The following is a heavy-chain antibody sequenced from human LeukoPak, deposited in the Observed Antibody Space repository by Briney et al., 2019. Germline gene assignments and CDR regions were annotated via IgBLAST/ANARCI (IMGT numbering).Heavy chain of an antibody. CDR2: INHSGST. J-gene: IGHJ4*02. CDR3: ATGVVTAVC. Sequence: GSLRLSCAASGFTFSSYAMSWVRQPPGKGLEWIGEINHSGSTNYNPSLKSRVTISVDTSKNQFSLKLSSVTAADTAVYYCATGVVTAVCWGQGTLVTVSS. CDR1: GFTFSSYA. D-gene: IGHD2-21*02. V-gene: IGHV4-34*08.